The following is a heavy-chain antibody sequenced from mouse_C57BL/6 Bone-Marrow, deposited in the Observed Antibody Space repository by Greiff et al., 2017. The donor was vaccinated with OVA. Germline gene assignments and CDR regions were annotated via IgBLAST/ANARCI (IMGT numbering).Heavy chain of an antibody. V-gene: IGHV1-64*01. CDR1: GYTFTSYW. CDR2: IHPNSGST. J-gene: IGHJ2*01. Sequence: QVQLQQPGAELVKPGASVKLSCKASGYTFTSYWMHWVKQRPGQGLEWIGMIHPNSGSTNYNEKFKSKATLTVDKSSSTAYMQRSSLTSEDSAVYYCARRGITTVVATDYWGQGTTLTVSS. CDR3: ARRGITTVVATDY. D-gene: IGHD1-1*01.